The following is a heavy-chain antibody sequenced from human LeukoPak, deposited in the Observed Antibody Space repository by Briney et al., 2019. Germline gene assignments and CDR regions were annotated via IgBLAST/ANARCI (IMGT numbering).Heavy chain of an antibody. V-gene: IGHV3-30*04. CDR1: GFTFSSYA. Sequence: PGRSLRLSCAASGFTFSSYAMHWVRQAPGKGLEWVAVISYDGSNKYYADSVKGRFTISRDNSKNTLYLQMNSLRAEDTAVYYCARDTLDYYGMDVWGKGTTVTVSS. CDR3: ARDTLDYYGMDV. J-gene: IGHJ6*04. CDR2: ISYDGSNK.